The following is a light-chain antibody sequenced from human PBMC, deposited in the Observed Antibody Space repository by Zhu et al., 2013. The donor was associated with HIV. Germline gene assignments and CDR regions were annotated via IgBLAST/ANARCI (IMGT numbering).Light chain of an antibody. J-gene: IGKJ1*01. CDR1: QSVASN. CDR3: QQYYSTPRT. V-gene: IGKV3-15*01. Sequence: EIVLTQSPVTLSVSPGERVILSCRASQSVASNLAWYQQRPGQAPRLLIYGASTRATGIPGRFSGSGSGTDFTLTISSLQAEDVAVYYCQQYYSTPRTFGQGTKVEIK. CDR2: GAS.